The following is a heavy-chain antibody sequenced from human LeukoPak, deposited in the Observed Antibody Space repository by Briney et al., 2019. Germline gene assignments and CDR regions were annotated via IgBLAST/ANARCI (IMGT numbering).Heavy chain of an antibody. CDR2: LYYSGST. CDR3: ARGGLMVYAVRVQNDVFDI. CDR1: GGSISNSY. J-gene: IGHJ3*02. Sequence: SETLSLTCTVSGGSISNSYWSWIRQPPGKGLEWIGYLYYSGSTNYNPSLKSRVTISVDTSKNQFSLKLSSVTAADTAVYYCARGGLMVYAVRVQNDVFDIWGQGTMVTVSS. D-gene: IGHD2-8*01. V-gene: IGHV4-59*12.